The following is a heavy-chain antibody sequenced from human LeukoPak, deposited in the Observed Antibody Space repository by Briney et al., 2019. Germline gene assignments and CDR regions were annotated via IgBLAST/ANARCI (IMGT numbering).Heavy chain of an antibody. Sequence: SETLSLTCTVYGGSISSYYWSWIRQPPGKGLEWLGYIYTSGSTNYNPSLKSRVTISVDTSKNQFSLKLSSVTAADTAVYYCARLGGDSSGYYGWFDPWGQGTLVTVSS. D-gene: IGHD3-22*01. J-gene: IGHJ5*02. CDR1: GGSISSYY. CDR3: ARLGGDSSGYYGWFDP. CDR2: IYTSGST. V-gene: IGHV4-4*09.